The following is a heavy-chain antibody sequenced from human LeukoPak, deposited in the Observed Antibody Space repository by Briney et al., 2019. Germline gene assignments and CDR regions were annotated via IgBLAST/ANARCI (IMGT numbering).Heavy chain of an antibody. CDR2: IYHSGTT. CDR1: GGSISRSNW. V-gene: IGHV4-4*02. Sequence: SGTLSLTCAVSGGSISRSNWWSWVRQPPGKGLEWIGEIYHSGTTNYNPSLKSRVIISVDKSKNQFSLKLSSVTAADTAVYYCARRNYGSGSYFDYWGQGTLVTVSS. CDR3: ARRNYGSGSYFDY. J-gene: IGHJ4*02. D-gene: IGHD3-10*01.